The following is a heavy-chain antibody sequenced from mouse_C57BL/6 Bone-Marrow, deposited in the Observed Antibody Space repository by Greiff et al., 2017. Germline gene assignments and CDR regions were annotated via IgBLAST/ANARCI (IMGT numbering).Heavy chain of an antibody. J-gene: IGHJ1*03. Sequence: VQLQQSGPELVKPGASVKISCKASGYAFSSSWMHWVKQRPGKGLEWIGRIYPGDGDTNYNGKFKGKATLTADKSSSTAYMQLSSLTSEDSAVYFCARSPYYSNFHWYFDVWGTGTTVTVSS. D-gene: IGHD2-5*01. CDR1: GYAFSSSW. CDR3: ARSPYYSNFHWYFDV. V-gene: IGHV1-82*01. CDR2: IYPGDGDT.